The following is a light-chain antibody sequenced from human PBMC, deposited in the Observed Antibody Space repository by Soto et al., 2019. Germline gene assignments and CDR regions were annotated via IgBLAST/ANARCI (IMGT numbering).Light chain of an antibody. CDR2: EVS. CDR1: SSDVGSYNL. J-gene: IGLJ2*01. V-gene: IGLV2-23*02. CDR3: CSYAGSSTVV. Sequence: QSALARPASVSGSLGQSITISCTGTSSDVGSYNLVSWYQQLPGKAPKLMIYEVSKRPSGVSNRFSGSKSGNTASLTISGLQAEDEADYYCCSYAGSSTVVFGGGTKLTVL.